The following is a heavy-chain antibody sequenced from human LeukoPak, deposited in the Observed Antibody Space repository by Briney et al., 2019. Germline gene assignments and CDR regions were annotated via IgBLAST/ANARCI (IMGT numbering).Heavy chain of an antibody. Sequence: GGSLRLSCAASGFTFSSYSMNWVRQAPGKGLEWVSSISSSSSYIYYADSVKGRFTISRDNAKNSLYLQMNSLRAEDTAVSYCARESHNWNHTYFDYWGQGTLVNVSS. CDR3: ARESHNWNHTYFDY. CDR2: ISSSSSYI. J-gene: IGHJ4*02. V-gene: IGHV3-21*01. D-gene: IGHD1-1*01. CDR1: GFTFSSYS.